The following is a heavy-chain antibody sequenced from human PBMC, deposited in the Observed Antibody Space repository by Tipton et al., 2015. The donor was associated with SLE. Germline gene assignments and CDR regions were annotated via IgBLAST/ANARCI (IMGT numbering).Heavy chain of an antibody. V-gene: IGHV4-59*01. CDR1: GGSISSYY. J-gene: IGHJ6*03. CDR3: ARSGSYPYYYMEF. D-gene: IGHD1-26*01. Sequence: TLSLTCTVSGGSISSYYWSWIRQPPGKGLEWIGYIYYSGSTNYNPSLKSRVTISVDTSKNQFSLKLSSVTAADTAVYYCARSGSYPYYYMEFWGKGTTVTVSS. CDR2: IYYSGST.